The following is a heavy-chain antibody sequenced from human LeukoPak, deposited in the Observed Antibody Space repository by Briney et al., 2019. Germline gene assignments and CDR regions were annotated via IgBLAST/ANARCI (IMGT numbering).Heavy chain of an antibody. Sequence: ASVKVSCKASGYTFTNYYMHWVRQAPGQGLEWMGIINPSGGGTTYAQKFQGRVTMIRDTSTSTVYMELSSLSSEVTAVYYCAREIGPRQLHLWGSAFDYWGQGSVVTVSS. J-gene: IGHJ4*02. CDR3: AREIGPRQLHLWGSAFDY. D-gene: IGHD5-18*01. CDR1: GYTFTNYY. V-gene: IGHV1-46*01. CDR2: INPSGGGT.